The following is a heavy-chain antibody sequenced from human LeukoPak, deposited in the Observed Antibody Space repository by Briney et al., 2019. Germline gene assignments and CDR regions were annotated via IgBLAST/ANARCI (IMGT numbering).Heavy chain of an antibody. J-gene: IGHJ4*02. V-gene: IGHV3-23*01. CDR2: INGRGDDS. CDR1: DFTFA. CDR3: VRMRGPERRHCFDY. Sequence: GGSLRLSCVVSDFTFAVSWVRQAPGKGLEWISTINGRGDDSFHADSVKGRFTISRDTSKNTLYLHMSSLRAADTAMYFCVRMRGPERRHCFDYWSQGALLIVSS. D-gene: IGHD1-1*01.